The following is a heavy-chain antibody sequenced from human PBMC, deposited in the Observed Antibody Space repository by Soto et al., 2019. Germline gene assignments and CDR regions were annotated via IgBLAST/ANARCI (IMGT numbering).Heavy chain of an antibody. D-gene: IGHD6-6*01. Sequence: VGSLRLSCAASGFTFNSYAMTWVRQAPGKGLEWVSSISGSGDVTFYAASVEGRFTISRDNSKITFFLQLNSLRADDTGVYYCAKYRSTSSGAEGFDFWGQGALVTVSS. J-gene: IGHJ4*02. CDR1: GFTFNSYA. CDR2: ISGSGDVT. V-gene: IGHV3-23*01. CDR3: AKYRSTSSGAEGFDF.